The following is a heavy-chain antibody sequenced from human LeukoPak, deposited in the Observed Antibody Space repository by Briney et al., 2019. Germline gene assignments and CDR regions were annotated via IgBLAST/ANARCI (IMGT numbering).Heavy chain of an antibody. CDR1: GGSISSYY. V-gene: IGHV4-4*07. D-gene: IGHD5-18*01. Sequence: PSETLSLTCTVSGGSISSYYWSWIRQPAGKGLEWIGRIYTSGSTNYNLSLKSRVTISVDTSKNQFSLKLSSVTAADTAVYYCARLGSYGYGYYYGMDVWGQGTTVTVSS. J-gene: IGHJ6*02. CDR2: IYTSGST. CDR3: ARLGSYGYGYYYGMDV.